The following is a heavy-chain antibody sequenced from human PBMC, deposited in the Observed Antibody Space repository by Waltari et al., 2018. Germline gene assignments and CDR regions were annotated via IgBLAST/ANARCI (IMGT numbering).Heavy chain of an antibody. CDR2: VSYDGGTK. J-gene: IGHJ4*02. V-gene: IGHV3-30*18. CDR1: GFTFSNFG. Sequence: VQLVESGGDVVQPGRSLRLSCAAAGFTFSNFGMQWVRQAPGKGLEWVAVVSYDGGTKYYAESVKGRFTISRDNSKNTLYLQMNSLRAEDTAVYYCAKEVGVSGSSYMSYFDHWGQGSLVTVSS. CDR3: AKEVGVSGSSYMSYFDH. D-gene: IGHD3-10*01.